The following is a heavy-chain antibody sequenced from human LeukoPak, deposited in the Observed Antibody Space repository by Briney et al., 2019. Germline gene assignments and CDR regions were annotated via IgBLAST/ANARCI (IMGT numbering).Heavy chain of an antibody. Sequence: SETLSLTCTVSGGSISSYYWSWIRQPPGKGLEWIGEINHSGSTNYNPSLKSRVTISVDTSKNQFSPKLSSVPAADTAVYYCASRNGAYFDYWGQGTLVTVSS. CDR1: GGSISSYY. D-gene: IGHD5-24*01. J-gene: IGHJ4*02. CDR2: INHSGST. V-gene: IGHV4-34*01. CDR3: ASRNGAYFDY.